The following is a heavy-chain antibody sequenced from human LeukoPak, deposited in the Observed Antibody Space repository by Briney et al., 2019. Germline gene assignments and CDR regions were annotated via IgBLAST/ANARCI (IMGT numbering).Heavy chain of an antibody. CDR1: EYTFTGYY. CDR3: ARGGFVVAPPLAV. Sequence: ASVKVSCKASEYTFTGYYLHWVRQAPGQGLEWMGCINPGSGGTNYAQKFHDRVTMTRDMYISTAYMELSSLRYDDTAVYYCARGGFVVAPPLAVWGQGTTVTVSS. V-gene: IGHV1-2*02. D-gene: IGHD3-3*01. CDR2: INPGSGGT. J-gene: IGHJ6*02.